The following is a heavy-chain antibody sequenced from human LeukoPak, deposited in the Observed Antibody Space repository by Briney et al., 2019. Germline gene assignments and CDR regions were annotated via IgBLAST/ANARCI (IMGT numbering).Heavy chain of an antibody. CDR1: GGSISRNSDY. Sequence: SETLSLTCTVSGGSISRNSDYWGWIRQPPGKGLEWIGEIYHSGSTNYNPSLKSRVTISVDKSKNQFSLKLSSVTAADTAVYYCARVGLASEIYWGQGTLVTVSS. J-gene: IGHJ4*02. D-gene: IGHD3-3*01. CDR2: IYHSGST. V-gene: IGHV4-39*07. CDR3: ARVGLASEIY.